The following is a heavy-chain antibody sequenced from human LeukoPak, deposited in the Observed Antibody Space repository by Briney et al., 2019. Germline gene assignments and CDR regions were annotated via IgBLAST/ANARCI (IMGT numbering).Heavy chain of an antibody. CDR2: IFYSGSP. CDR3: ARWQYTISSGWFDP. J-gene: IGHJ5*02. D-gene: IGHD6-6*01. Sequence: PSETLSLTCTVSGGSISSYYWSWIRQPPGKGLEWIANIFYSGSPNYNPSLKSRVTISFDTSKNQFSLKLSSVTAADTAVYYCARWQYTISSGWFDPWGQGTLVTVSS. CDR1: GGSISSYY. V-gene: IGHV4-59*08.